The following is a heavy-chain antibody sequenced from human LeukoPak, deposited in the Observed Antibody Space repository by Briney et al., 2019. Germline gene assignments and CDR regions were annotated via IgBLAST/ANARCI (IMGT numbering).Heavy chain of an antibody. V-gene: IGHV3-23*01. J-gene: IGHJ4*02. CDR2: ISGSGDST. CDR1: AFTFSTDG. CDR3: AKWQYYGSGDDY. D-gene: IGHD3-10*01. Sequence: GGSLRLSCAGSAFTFSTDGVSWVPQAPNKGIESLSTISGSGDSTYYGDSVKGRFTISRDNAKNTLFLQMNSLRAEDTAIYYCAKWQYYGSGDDYWGQGTLVTVSS.